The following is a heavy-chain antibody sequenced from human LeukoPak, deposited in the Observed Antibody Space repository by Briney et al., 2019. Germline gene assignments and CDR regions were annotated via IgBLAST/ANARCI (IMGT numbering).Heavy chain of an antibody. CDR3: ANLASYSSGWYVSDY. CDR1: GFTFSSYA. J-gene: IGHJ4*02. Sequence: GGSLRLSCAASGFTFSSYAMSWVPQAPGKGLEGFSALSGSGGSTYYADSVKGRFTISRDNSKNTLYLQMNSLRAEDTAVYYCANLASYSSGWYVSDYWGQGTLVTVSS. D-gene: IGHD6-19*01. CDR2: LSGSGGST. V-gene: IGHV3-23*01.